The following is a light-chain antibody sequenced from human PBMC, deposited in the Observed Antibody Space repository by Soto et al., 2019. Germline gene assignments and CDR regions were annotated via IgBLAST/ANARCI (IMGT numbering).Light chain of an antibody. V-gene: IGKV3-20*01. J-gene: IGKJ1*01. Sequence: ELVLTQSPATLSLSPGESATLSFRASQSVSSTYFAWYRQKPGQAPRLLIFSASTRATGIPDRFRGSGSGTDFTLTISRLEPEDFAVYYCHQYATSPRTFGQGTKVDIK. CDR2: SAS. CDR3: HQYATSPRT. CDR1: QSVSSTY.